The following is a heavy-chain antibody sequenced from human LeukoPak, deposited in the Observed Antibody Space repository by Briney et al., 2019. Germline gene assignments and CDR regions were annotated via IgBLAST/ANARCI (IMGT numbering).Heavy chain of an antibody. Sequence: SETLSLTCAVHGGSFSDYHWSWIRQPPGKGLEWIGEINHRGSTNYNPSLKSRVTISVDTSKNQFSLKLSSVTAADTAVYYCASTSAMVYFDYWGQGTLVTVSS. CDR3: ASTSAMVYFDY. CDR2: INHRGST. D-gene: IGHD5-18*01. V-gene: IGHV4-34*01. CDR1: GGSFSDYH. J-gene: IGHJ4*02.